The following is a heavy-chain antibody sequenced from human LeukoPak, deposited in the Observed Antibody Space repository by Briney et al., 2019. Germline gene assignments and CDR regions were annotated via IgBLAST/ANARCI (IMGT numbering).Heavy chain of an antibody. Sequence: PGGSLRLSCAASGFTFSSYWMSWVRQAPGKGLEWVANIKQDGSEKYYVDSVKGRFTISRDNAKNSLYLQMNSLRAEDTAVYYCARGGSIAARPYYYYGMDVWGQGTTVTVSS. CDR1: GFTFSSYW. CDR2: IKQDGSEK. D-gene: IGHD6-6*01. V-gene: IGHV3-7*01. CDR3: ARGGSIAARPYYYYGMDV. J-gene: IGHJ6*02.